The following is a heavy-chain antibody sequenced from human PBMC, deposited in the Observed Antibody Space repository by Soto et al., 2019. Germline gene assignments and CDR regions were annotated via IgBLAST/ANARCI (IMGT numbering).Heavy chain of an antibody. V-gene: IGHV3-21*01. Sequence: KPGGSLRLSCAFSGLTFSGYTMSWVRQAPGKGLEWVSSVSGSGTSIYYADSVKGRFTISRDNSKNSVYLQMDSLTAEDTAVYYCASQEVEPPPYYSDQWGQGTLVTAPS. CDR1: GLTFSGYT. CDR3: ASQEVEPPPYYSDQ. D-gene: IGHD1-1*01. J-gene: IGHJ4*02. CDR2: VSGSGTSI.